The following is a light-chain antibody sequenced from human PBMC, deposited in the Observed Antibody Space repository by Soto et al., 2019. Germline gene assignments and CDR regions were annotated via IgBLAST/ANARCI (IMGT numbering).Light chain of an antibody. V-gene: IGLV1-47*02. CDR1: SSNIGSKY. CDR3: AAWDDSLSGLYV. Sequence: QSVLTQPPSASGTPGQRVTISCSGSSSNIGSKYVYWYQQLPGTAPKLLIYCNNQRPSGVPDRCSGSKSGTSASPAISGLRSDDEADYYCAAWDDSLSGLYVFGTGTKLTVL. J-gene: IGLJ1*01. CDR2: CNN.